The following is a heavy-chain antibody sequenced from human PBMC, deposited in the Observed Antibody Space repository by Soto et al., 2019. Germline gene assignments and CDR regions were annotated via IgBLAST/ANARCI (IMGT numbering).Heavy chain of an antibody. CDR1: GFTFSSYA. J-gene: IGHJ4*02. D-gene: IGHD3-3*01. Sequence: EVQLLESGGGLVQPGGSLRLSCAASGFTFSSYAMSWVRQAPGKGLEWVSGISGSGGSTFYADSVKGRFTISRDISKNTLYLHMNSLRAEDTAVYYCAKCPYDFWSGYQPDYWGQGTLVTVSS. V-gene: IGHV3-23*01. CDR3: AKCPYDFWSGYQPDY. CDR2: ISGSGGST.